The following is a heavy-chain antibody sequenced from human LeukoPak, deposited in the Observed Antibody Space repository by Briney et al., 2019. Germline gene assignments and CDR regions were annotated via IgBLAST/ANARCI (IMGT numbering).Heavy chain of an antibody. D-gene: IGHD2-8*01. Sequence: SLRLSCAASGVTFSRYWMSWVRQAPGKGLEWVANIDQDGREKYYVDSVKGRFTISRDNAKNSLYLQMNSLRAEDTAVYYCARENGFDYWGQGTLVTVSS. CDR2: IDQDGREK. CDR3: ARENGFDY. J-gene: IGHJ4*02. CDR1: GVTFSRYW. V-gene: IGHV3-7*01.